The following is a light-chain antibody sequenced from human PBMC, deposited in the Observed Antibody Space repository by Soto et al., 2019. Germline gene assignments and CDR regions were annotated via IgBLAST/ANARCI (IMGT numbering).Light chain of an antibody. V-gene: IGKV1-27*01. CDR1: QGIGKG. CDR3: QKYDRAPWA. Sequence: DIQMTQSPSSLSASVGDRVTITCRASQGIGKGLAWYQQKPGKVPTVLIYAASTLQSGVPSRFSGSGSGTDFTLTISSLQPDDVATYYCQKYDRAPWAFGQGTKVEIK. J-gene: IGKJ1*01. CDR2: AAS.